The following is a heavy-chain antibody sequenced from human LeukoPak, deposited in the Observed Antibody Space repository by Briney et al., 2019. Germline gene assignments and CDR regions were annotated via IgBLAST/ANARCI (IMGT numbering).Heavy chain of an antibody. Sequence: GSSAKVSCKASGGTFSSCAISWVRQAPGQGLEWMGGIIPIFGTANYAQKFQGRVTITTDESTSTAYMELSSLRSEDTAVYYCASGGGCSGGSCYPLLFDYWGQGTLVTVSS. CDR2: IIPIFGTA. CDR3: ASGGGCSGGSCYPLLFDY. D-gene: IGHD2-15*01. CDR1: GGTFSSCA. V-gene: IGHV1-69*05. J-gene: IGHJ4*02.